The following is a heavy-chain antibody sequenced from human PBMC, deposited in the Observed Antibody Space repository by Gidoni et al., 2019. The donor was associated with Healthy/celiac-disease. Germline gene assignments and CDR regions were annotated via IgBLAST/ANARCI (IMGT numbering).Heavy chain of an antibody. V-gene: IGHV3-23*01. CDR3: AKHGFGVVIIPGDY. Sequence: EVQLLESGGGLVQPGGSLRLSCAASGFTFSSYAMSWVRQAPGKGLEWVSAISGSCGSTYYADSVKGRFTISRDNSKNTLYLQMNSLRAEDTAVYYCAKHGFGVVIIPGDYWGQGTLVTVSS. D-gene: IGHD3-3*01. CDR2: ISGSCGST. J-gene: IGHJ4*02. CDR1: GFTFSSYA.